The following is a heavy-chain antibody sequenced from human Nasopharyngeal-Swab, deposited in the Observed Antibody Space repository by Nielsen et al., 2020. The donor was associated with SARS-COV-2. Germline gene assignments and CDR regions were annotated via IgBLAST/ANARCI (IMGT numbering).Heavy chain of an antibody. V-gene: IGHV3-7*01. CDR2: IKQDGSEK. Sequence: GESLKISCAASGFTFSSYWMSWVRQAPGKGLEWVANIKQDGSEKYYVDSVKGRFTIPRDNAKNSLYLQMNSLRAEDTAVYYCARIGFPGWDYWGQGTLVTVSS. CDR1: GFTFSSYW. CDR3: ARIGFPGWDY. J-gene: IGHJ4*02. D-gene: IGHD2-15*01.